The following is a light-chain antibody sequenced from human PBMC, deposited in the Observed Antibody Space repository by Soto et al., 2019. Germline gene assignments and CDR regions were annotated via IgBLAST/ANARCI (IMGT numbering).Light chain of an antibody. V-gene: IGLV2-14*01. CDR2: EVT. CDR3: SSYTSSNTPYV. Sequence: QSVLTQPASVSGSPGQSITISCTGSSSDVGAYNFVSWYQHHPGKAPKLILYEVTTRPSGVSSRFSGSKSGNTASLTTSGLQADDEANYYCSSYTSSNTPYVFGTGTKVTV. J-gene: IGLJ1*01. CDR1: SSDVGAYNF.